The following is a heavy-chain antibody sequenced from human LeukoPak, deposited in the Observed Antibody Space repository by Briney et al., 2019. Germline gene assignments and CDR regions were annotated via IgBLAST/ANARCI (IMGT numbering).Heavy chain of an antibody. J-gene: IGHJ3*02. V-gene: IGHV3-30*18. Sequence: PGGSLRLSCAASGFTFSSYGMHWVRQAPGKGLEWVAVISYDGSNKYYADSVKGRFTISRDNSTLYLQMNSLRAEDTAVYYCANNYYGWGSSPYDAFDMWGQGTMVTVSS. CDR1: GFTFSSYG. CDR3: ANNYYGWGSSPYDAFDM. D-gene: IGHD3-10*01. CDR2: ISYDGSNK.